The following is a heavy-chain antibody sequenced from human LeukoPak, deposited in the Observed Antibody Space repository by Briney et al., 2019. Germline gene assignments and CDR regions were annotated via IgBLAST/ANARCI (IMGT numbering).Heavy chain of an antibody. CDR2: ISGSGGST. CDR3: AKDRGGGIRVKYFDL. D-gene: IGHD1-26*01. Sequence: PGGSLRLSCAASGFTFSSYAMSWVRQAPGKGLEWVSAISGSGGSTYYADSVKGRFTISRDNSKNTLYLQMNSLRAEDTAVYYCAKDRGGGIRVKYFDLWGRGTLVTVSS. CDR1: GFTFSSYA. V-gene: IGHV3-23*01. J-gene: IGHJ2*01.